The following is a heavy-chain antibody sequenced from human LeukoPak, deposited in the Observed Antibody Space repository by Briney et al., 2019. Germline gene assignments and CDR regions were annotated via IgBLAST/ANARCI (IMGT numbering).Heavy chain of an antibody. D-gene: IGHD3-10*01. V-gene: IGHV4-59*01. J-gene: IGHJ4*02. CDR3: ARDGTYYGSGSYDY. CDR1: GGSISSYY. Sequence: SETLSLTCTVSGGSISSYYWSWIRQPPGKGLEWIGYIYYGGSTNYNPSLRSRVTISVDTSKNQFSLKLSSVTAADTAVYYCARDGTYYGSGSYDYWGQGTLVTVSS. CDR2: IYYGGST.